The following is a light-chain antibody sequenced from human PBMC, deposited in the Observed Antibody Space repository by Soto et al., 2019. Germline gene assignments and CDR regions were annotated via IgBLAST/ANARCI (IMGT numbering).Light chain of an antibody. V-gene: IGKV1-39*01. CDR1: QSISSY. CDR2: AAS. J-gene: IGKJ1*01. Sequence: DNQMTQSPSTLSASVGDRVTITCRASQSISSYLNWYQQKPGKAPKLLIYAASSLQSEVPSRFSGSGSGTDFTLTISSLQPEDFATYYCQQSYSTPRTFGQGTKVDIK. CDR3: QQSYSTPRT.